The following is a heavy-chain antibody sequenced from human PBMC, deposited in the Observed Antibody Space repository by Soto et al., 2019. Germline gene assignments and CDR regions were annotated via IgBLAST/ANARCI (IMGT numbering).Heavy chain of an antibody. CDR3: ARHLPTYYDILTGYRDYYFDY. J-gene: IGHJ4*02. CDR2: IYSSENT. V-gene: IGHV4-39*01. CDR1: GGSVSTNSYS. D-gene: IGHD3-9*01. Sequence: SETLSLTCTVSGGSVSTNSYSWGWIRQSPGKGLEWIGTIYSSENTYYNPSLLRRVTISVDTSKNDFSLRLSSVTAADTAVYYCARHLPTYYDILTGYRDYYFDYWGQGTLVTVSS.